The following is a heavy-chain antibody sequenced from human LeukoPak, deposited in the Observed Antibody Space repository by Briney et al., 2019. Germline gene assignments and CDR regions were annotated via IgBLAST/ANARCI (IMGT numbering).Heavy chain of an antibody. J-gene: IGHJ3*02. CDR2: ISSSSSYI. Sequence: PGGSLRLSCAASGFTFSSYSMNWVRQAPGKGLEWVSSISSSSSYIYYADSVKGRFTISRDNAKDSLYLQMNSLRAEDTAVYYCARDPVEVVAATRAFDIWGQGTMVTVSS. CDR3: ARDPVEVVAATRAFDI. CDR1: GFTFSSYS. D-gene: IGHD2-15*01. V-gene: IGHV3-21*01.